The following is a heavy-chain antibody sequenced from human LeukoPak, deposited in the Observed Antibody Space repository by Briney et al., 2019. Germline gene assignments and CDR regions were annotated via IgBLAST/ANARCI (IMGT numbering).Heavy chain of an antibody. CDR2: IYAGGNT. V-gene: IGHV3-53*01. CDR1: GLSVSDNY. CDR3: ASDSNDGDAFDI. Sequence: GGSLRLSCAVSGLSVSDNYFSWVRQAPGKGLEWVSVIYAGGNTYYGDSMKGRFTLSREISKNTIYLQMNRLRAEDTAIYFCASDSNDGDAFDIWGQGTMVTVS. J-gene: IGHJ3*02.